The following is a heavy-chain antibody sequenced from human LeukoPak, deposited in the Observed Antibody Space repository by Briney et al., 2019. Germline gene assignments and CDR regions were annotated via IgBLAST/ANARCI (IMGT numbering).Heavy chain of an antibody. Sequence: GASVKVSCTASGYTFTSYGISWVRQAPGQGLEWMGWISAYNGNTNYAQKLQGRVTMTTDTSTSTAYMELRSLGSDDTAVYYCARLETPDIVATGGWFDPWGQGTLVTVSS. CDR1: GYTFTSYG. V-gene: IGHV1-18*01. J-gene: IGHJ5*02. CDR3: ARLETPDIVATGGWFDP. D-gene: IGHD5-12*01. CDR2: ISAYNGNT.